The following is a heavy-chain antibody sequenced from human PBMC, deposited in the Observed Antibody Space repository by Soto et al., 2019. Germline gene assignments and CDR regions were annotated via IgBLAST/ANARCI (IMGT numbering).Heavy chain of an antibody. CDR2: ISYDGSTK. CDR1: GFTFSSYG. V-gene: IGHV3-30*18. D-gene: IGHD6-19*01. J-gene: IGHJ4*02. Sequence: QVQLVESGGGVVQPGRSLRLSCAASGFTFSSYGMYWVRQAPGKGLEWVAVISYDGSTKYYADSVKGRFTISRDNSKKPLYLQTNSLRAEDTALYYCAEERRRHVAVPGADFDYWGQGSQGTGSS. CDR3: AEERRRHVAVPGADFDY.